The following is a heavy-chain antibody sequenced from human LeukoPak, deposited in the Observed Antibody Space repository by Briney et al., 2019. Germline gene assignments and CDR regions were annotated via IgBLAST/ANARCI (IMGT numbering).Heavy chain of an antibody. Sequence: SETLSLTCAVYGGSFSGYYWSWIRQPPGKGLEWIGEINHSGSTNSNPSLKSRVTISVDTSKNQFSLKLNSVTAADTAVYYCARRSSGLFDYWGQGTLVTVSS. CDR3: ARRSSGLFDY. CDR1: GGSFSGYY. V-gene: IGHV4-34*01. J-gene: IGHJ4*02. CDR2: INHSGST. D-gene: IGHD6-19*01.